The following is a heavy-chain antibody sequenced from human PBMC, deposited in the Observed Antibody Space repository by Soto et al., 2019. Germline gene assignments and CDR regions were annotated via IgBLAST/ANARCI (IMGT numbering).Heavy chain of an antibody. D-gene: IGHD3-22*01. CDR3: ASLPQGYYARSGRLVDY. V-gene: IGHV3-11*01. Sequence: QVQLVESGGGVVKPGGSLRLSCASSGFTFSDYYMSWIRQAPGKGLEWVAHISAVGSDIYYGDSVKGRFTVSRDNTKKSLYLQMSNLRADDTAIYYGASLPQGYYARSGRLVDYCGHGTLVTVSS. CDR1: GFTFSDYY. J-gene: IGHJ4*01. CDR2: ISAVGSDI.